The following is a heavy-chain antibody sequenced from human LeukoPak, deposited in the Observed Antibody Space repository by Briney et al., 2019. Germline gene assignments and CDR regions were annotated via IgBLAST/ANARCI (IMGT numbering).Heavy chain of an antibody. CDR1: GGTFSSYA. V-gene: IGHV1-69*05. CDR2: IIPIFGTA. D-gene: IGHD2-2*01. CDR3: ARASEVPAAIGYYYYMDV. Sequence: SVKVSCKASGGTFSSYAISWVRQAPGQGLEWMGGIIPIFGTANYAQKFQGRVTITRNTSISTAYMELSSLRSEDTAVYYCARASEVPAAIGYYYYMDVWGKGTTVTVSS. J-gene: IGHJ6*03.